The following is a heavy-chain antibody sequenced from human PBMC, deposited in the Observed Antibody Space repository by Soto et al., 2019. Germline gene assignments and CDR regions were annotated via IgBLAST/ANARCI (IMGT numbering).Heavy chain of an antibody. CDR1: GFTFSSYG. V-gene: IGHV3-30*18. Sequence: GGSLRLSCAASGFTFSSYGMHWVRQAPGKGLEWVAVISYDGSNKYYADSVKGRFTISRDNSKNTLYLQMNSLRAEDTAVYYCAKDLEYPPIDYWGQGTLVTVSS. CDR3: AKDLEYPPIDY. CDR2: ISYDGSNK. J-gene: IGHJ4*02.